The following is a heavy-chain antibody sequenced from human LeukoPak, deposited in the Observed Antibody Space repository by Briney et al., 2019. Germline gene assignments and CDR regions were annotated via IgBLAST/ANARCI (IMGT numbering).Heavy chain of an antibody. Sequence: ASVKVSCKASGYTLTSYVISWVRQAPGQGLEWMGWISAYNGNTNYAQKLQGRVTMTTDTSTSTAYMELRSLRSDDTAVYYCARTSTDYRYSSSLFDYWGQGTLVTVSS. J-gene: IGHJ4*02. CDR3: ARTSTDYRYSSSLFDY. CDR1: GYTLTSYV. CDR2: ISAYNGNT. D-gene: IGHD6-13*01. V-gene: IGHV1-18*01.